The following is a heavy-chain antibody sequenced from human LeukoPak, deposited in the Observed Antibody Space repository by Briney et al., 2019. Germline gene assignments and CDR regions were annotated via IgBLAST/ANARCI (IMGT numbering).Heavy chain of an antibody. CDR1: GYSISSGYY. J-gene: IGHJ4*02. V-gene: IGHV4-38-2*02. D-gene: IGHD5-18*01. CDR3: ARGIQLWLSYDY. CDR2: IYHSGST. Sequence: PSETLSLTCTVSGYSISSGYYWGWIRQPLGKGLEWIGSIYHSGSTYYNPSLKSRVTISVDKSKNQFSLKVSSVTAADTAVYYCARGIQLWLSYDYWGQGTLVTVSS.